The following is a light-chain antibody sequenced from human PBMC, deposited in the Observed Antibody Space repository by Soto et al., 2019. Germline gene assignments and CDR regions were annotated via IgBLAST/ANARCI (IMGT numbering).Light chain of an antibody. CDR1: QSVSSY. Sequence: EIVLTQSPGTLSLSPGERATLSCRASQSVSSYLAWYQQKPGQAPRLLIYGASSRATGIPDRFSGSGSGTDFTLTISGLEPEDFAVYYCQHYGTSLMYTFGQGTKLEIK. V-gene: IGKV3-20*01. CDR2: GAS. J-gene: IGKJ2*01. CDR3: QHYGTSLMYT.